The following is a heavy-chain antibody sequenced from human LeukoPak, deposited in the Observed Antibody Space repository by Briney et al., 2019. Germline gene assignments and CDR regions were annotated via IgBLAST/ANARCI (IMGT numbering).Heavy chain of an antibody. V-gene: IGHV3-30*04. CDR2: ISYDGSNK. J-gene: IGHJ4*02. CDR3: VKGTPLGY. Sequence: GGSLRLSCAASGFTFSSYAMHWVRQAPGKGLEWVAVISYDGSNKYYADSVKGRFTISRDNSKNTLYLQMNSLRAEDTAVYYCVKGTPLGYWGQGTLVTVSS. CDR1: GFTFSSYA. D-gene: IGHD2/OR15-2a*01.